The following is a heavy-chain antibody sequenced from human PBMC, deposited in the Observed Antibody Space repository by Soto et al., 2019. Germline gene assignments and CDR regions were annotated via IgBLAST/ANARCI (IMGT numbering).Heavy chain of an antibody. J-gene: IGHJ3*02. CDR3: AHRADQGVLFDI. CDR1: GFSLSTSGVG. V-gene: IGHV2-5*02. D-gene: IGHD2-2*01. CDR2: IHWDDDK. Sequence: QITLKESGPTLVKPTQTLTLTCTFSGFSLSTSGVGVGWFRQPPGKALEWLALIHWDDDKRYSPSLKSRLTITKDTSKNQVVLTMTNMDPVDTATYYCAHRADQGVLFDIWGQGTLVTVSS.